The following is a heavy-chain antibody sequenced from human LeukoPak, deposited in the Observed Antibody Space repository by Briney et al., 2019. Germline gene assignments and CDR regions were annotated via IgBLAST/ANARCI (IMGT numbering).Heavy chain of an antibody. D-gene: IGHD3-10*01. V-gene: IGHV4-34*01. CDR2: INHSGST. CDR3: ARGAYGSGSQYYFDY. CDR1: GFTFSDYY. Sequence: GSLRLSCAASGFTFSDYYMSWIRQPPGKGLEWIGEINHSGSTNYNPSLKSRVTISVDTSKNQFSLKLSSVTAADTAVYYCARGAYGSGSQYYFDYWGQGTLVTVSS. J-gene: IGHJ4*02.